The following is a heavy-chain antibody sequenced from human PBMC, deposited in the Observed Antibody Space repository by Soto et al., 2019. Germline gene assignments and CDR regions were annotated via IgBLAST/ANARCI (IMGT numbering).Heavy chain of an antibody. V-gene: IGHV3-9*01. CDR1: GFTFDDNA. CDR3: ARDMYFITAAGGGIDD. CDR2: ISWNSGTI. D-gene: IGHD6-25*01. Sequence: ESGGGLVQPGRSLRLSCAASGFTFDDNAMHWVRQSPGKGLEWVSGISWNSGTIAYADSVKGRFTISRDNAKNSLYLQMNSLGAEDTALYYCARDMYFITAAGGGIDDWGQGTLVTVSS. J-gene: IGHJ4*02.